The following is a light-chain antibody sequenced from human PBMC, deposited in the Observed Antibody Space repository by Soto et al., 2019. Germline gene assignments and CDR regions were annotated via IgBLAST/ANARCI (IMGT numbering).Light chain of an antibody. V-gene: IGLV1-40*01. CDR1: SSNIGAGYD. Sequence: QSALTQPPSVSGAPGQRVTISCTGSSSNIGAGYDVHWYQQLPGTAPKLLIYGNSNRPSGVPDRFSGSKSGTSASLAITGLPAEDEADYYCQSYDSILSGVVFGGGTKLTVL. CDR2: GNS. CDR3: QSYDSILSGVV. J-gene: IGLJ2*01.